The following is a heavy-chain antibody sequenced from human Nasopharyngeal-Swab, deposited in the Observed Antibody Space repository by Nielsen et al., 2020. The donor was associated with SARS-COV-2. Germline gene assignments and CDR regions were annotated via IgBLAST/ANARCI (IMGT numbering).Heavy chain of an antibody. J-gene: IGHJ4*02. CDR3: ARYSTYCSGGTCYNPRHY. CDR1: GFTFSDYY. Sequence: GESLKISCAASGFTFSDYYMTWIRQAPGKGLDWVSYISSGSSYTNYADSVRGRFTISRDNAKNSLYLQMNSLRAEDTAIYYCARYSTYCSGGTCYNPRHYWGQGTLVTVSS. D-gene: IGHD2-15*01. V-gene: IGHV3-11*06. CDR2: ISSGSSYT.